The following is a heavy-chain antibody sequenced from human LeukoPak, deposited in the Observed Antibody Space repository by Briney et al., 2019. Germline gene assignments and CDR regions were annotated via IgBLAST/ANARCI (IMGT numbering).Heavy chain of an antibody. CDR2: INPNSGGT. J-gene: IGHJ5*02. V-gene: IGHV1-2*02. Sequence: GASVKVSCKASGYTFTGYYMHWVRQAPGQGLEWMGWINPNSGGTNYAQKFQGRVTMTRDTSISTAYMKLSKLRSDDTAVYYCARDRALWFGDNWFDPWGQGTLVTVSS. CDR1: GYTFTGYY. CDR3: ARDRALWFGDNWFDP. D-gene: IGHD3-10*01.